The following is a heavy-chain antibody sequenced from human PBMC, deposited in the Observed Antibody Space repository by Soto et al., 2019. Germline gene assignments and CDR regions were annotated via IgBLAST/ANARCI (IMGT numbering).Heavy chain of an antibody. CDR1: GFTFSSYG. Sequence: LRLSCAASGFTFSSYGMHWVRQAPGKGLEWVAVIWYDGSNKYYADSVKGRFTISRDNSKNTLYLQMNSLRAEDTAVYYCARDQLIRYCSGGSCYSRYYYYGMDVWGQGTTVTVSS. CDR3: ARDQLIRYCSGGSCYSRYYYYGMDV. J-gene: IGHJ6*02. CDR2: IWYDGSNK. D-gene: IGHD2-15*01. V-gene: IGHV3-33*01.